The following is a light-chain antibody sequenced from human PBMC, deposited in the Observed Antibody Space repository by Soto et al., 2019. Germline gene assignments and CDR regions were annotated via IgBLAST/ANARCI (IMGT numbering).Light chain of an antibody. Sequence: EIVMTQSPATLSVSPGERATLSGRASQSVSSNLAWYQQKPGQAPRLLIYGASTRATGIPARFSGSGSGTEFTLTISSLQSEDFAVYYGQQYNNWPRTFGQGTKVEIK. CDR1: QSVSSN. CDR2: GAS. J-gene: IGKJ1*01. V-gene: IGKV3-15*01. CDR3: QQYNNWPRT.